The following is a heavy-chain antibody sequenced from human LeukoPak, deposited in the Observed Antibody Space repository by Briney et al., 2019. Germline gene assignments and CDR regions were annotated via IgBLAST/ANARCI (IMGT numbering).Heavy chain of an antibody. CDR1: GFTFSSYG. CDR3: ARDGAGATGFWEHDAFDI. Sequence: PGGSLRLSCAASGFTFSSYGMHWVRQAPGKGLEWVAVIWYDGSNKYYADSVKGRFTISRDNSKNTLCLQMNSLRAEDTAVYYCARDGAGATGFWEHDAFDIWGQGTMVTVSS. D-gene: IGHD1-26*01. CDR2: IWYDGSNK. J-gene: IGHJ3*02. V-gene: IGHV3-33*01.